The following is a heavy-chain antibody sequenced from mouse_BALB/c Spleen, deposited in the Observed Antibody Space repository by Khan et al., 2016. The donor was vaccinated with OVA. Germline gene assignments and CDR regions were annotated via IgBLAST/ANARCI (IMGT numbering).Heavy chain of an antibody. Sequence: VRLQQSGPDLVKPGASVKISCKASGYSFTGYYMNWVKQSHGKSLECIGRVNPNTGNTNYNQKFKGKAILTVDTSSSTAYMELRSLTSEDSAVDYCARGYNFFADWGQGTLVTVSA. CDR1: GYSFTGYY. V-gene: IGHV1-26*01. D-gene: IGHD2-14*01. CDR3: ARGYNFFAD. CDR2: VNPNTGNT. J-gene: IGHJ3*01.